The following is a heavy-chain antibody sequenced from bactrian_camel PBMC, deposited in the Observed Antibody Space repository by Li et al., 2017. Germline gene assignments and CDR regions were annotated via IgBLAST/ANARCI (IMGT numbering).Heavy chain of an antibody. CDR2: IRRDDLT. V-gene: IGHV3S55*01. Sequence: HVQLVESGGGSVQAGGSLTLSCAPSGLSVSDFSMAWFRQSPGKEREGVAAIRRDDLTAYTDSVKGRFTISKDNAGNSLFLHMTNLKPEDTAMYYCAAGGCWKDPSKQTYRIWGQGTQVTGS. CDR1: GLSVSDFS. J-gene: IGHJ4*01. CDR3: AAGGCWKDPSKQTYRI. D-gene: IGHD1*01.